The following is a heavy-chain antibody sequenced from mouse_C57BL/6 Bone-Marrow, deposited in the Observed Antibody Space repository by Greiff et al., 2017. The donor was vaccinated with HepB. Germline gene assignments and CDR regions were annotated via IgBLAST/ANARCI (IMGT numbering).Heavy chain of an antibody. D-gene: IGHD1-1*01. V-gene: IGHV1-50*01. CDR3: ALYGSSPHYYAMDY. CDR1: GYTFTSYW. CDR2: IDPSDSYT. J-gene: IGHJ4*01. Sequence: QVQLQQPGAELVKPGASVKLSCKASGYTFTSYWMQWVKQRPGQGLEWIGEIDPSDSYTNYNQKFKGKATLTVDTSSSTAYMQLSSLTSEDSAVYYCALYGSSPHYYAMDYWGQGTSVTVSS.